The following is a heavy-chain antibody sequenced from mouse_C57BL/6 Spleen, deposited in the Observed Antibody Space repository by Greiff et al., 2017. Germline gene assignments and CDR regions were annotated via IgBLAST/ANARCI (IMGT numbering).Heavy chain of an antibody. CDR1: GYTFTSYW. J-gene: IGHJ4*01. Sequence: QVQLQQPGTELVKPGASVKLSCKASGYTFTSYWMRWVKQRPGQGLEWIGNINPSNGGTNYNEKFKSKATLTVDKSSSTAYMQLSSLTSEDSAVYYGARSQGDYAYYYAMDDWGQGNSVTVSS. CDR3: ARSQGDYAYYYAMDD. CDR2: INPSNGGT. D-gene: IGHD2-4*01. V-gene: IGHV1-53*01.